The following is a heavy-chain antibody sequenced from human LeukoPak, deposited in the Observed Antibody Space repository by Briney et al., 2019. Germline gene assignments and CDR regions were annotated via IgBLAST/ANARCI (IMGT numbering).Heavy chain of an antibody. J-gene: IGHJ6*04. V-gene: IGHV3-23*01. Sequence: GGSLRLSCAASGFTFSSYAMSWVRQAPGKGLEWVSAISGSGGSTYYADSVKGRFTISRDNSKNTLYLQMNSLRAEDTAVYYCAKGHCSSTSCPLEAYYYYGMDVWGKGTMVTVSS. CDR1: GFTFSSYA. D-gene: IGHD2-2*01. CDR2: ISGSGGST. CDR3: AKGHCSSTSCPLEAYYYYGMDV.